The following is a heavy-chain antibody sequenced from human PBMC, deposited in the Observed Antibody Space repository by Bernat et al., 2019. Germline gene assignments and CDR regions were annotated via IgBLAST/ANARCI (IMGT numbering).Heavy chain of an antibody. D-gene: IGHD3-22*01. Sequence: QLQLQESGPGLVKPSETLSLTCTVSAGSISSNNYFWGWIREPPGKGLEWIGSVYSNGSTYYNPSLKGRVTIYVDTSKNQFSLKLTSVTAADTDVYYCATPWRATYYYGSSGYYGWDAFDTWGQGTMVTVSS. J-gene: IGHJ3*02. CDR3: ATPWRATYYYGSSGYYGWDAFDT. CDR1: AGSISSNNYF. V-gene: IGHV4-39*01. CDR2: VYSNGST.